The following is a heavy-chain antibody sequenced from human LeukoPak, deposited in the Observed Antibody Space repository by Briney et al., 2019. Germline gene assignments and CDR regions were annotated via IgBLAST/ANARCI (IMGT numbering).Heavy chain of an antibody. Sequence: AGASLQISCQGSGYRFTNYWIGWVRQMPGKGPEWMAIIYPSDSDTRYSPSFQGRVTISADKSISTAYLQWSSLKASDTAMYYCAAGWYGGPYDYWGQGILVTVSS. CDR1: GYRFTNYW. V-gene: IGHV5-51*01. D-gene: IGHD6-19*01. CDR3: AAGWYGGPYDY. J-gene: IGHJ4*02. CDR2: IYPSDSDT.